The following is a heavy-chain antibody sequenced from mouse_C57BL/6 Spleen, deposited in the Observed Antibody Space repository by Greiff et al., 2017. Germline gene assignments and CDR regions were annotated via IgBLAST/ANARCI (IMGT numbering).Heavy chain of an antibody. D-gene: IGHD1-1*01. CDR1: GYTFTSYW. CDR3: ARGGYYYGSSYPYYYARDY. J-gene: IGHJ4*01. CDR2: INPSNGGT. Sequence: QVQLQQSGTELVKPGASVKLSCKASGYTFTSYWMHWVKQRPGQGLEWIGNINPSNGGTNYNEKFKSKATLTVDKSSSTAYMQLSSLTSEDSAVYYCARGGYYYGSSYPYYYARDYWGQGTSVTVSS. V-gene: IGHV1-53*01.